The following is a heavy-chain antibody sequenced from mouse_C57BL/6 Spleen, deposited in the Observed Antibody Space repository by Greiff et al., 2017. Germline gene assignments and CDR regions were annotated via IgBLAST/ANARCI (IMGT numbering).Heavy chain of an antibody. CDR3: ARVATFAY. J-gene: IGHJ2*01. CDR2: ISDGGSYT. V-gene: IGHV5-4*01. D-gene: IGHD1-1*01. Sequence: EVQVVESGGGLVKPGGSLKFSCAASGFTFSSYAMSWVRQTPEKRLEWVASISDGGSYTYYPDNVKGRFTISRENAKNKLYLQMSHLESEDTAMYYCARVATFAYWGQGTTLTVSS. CDR1: GFTFSSYA.